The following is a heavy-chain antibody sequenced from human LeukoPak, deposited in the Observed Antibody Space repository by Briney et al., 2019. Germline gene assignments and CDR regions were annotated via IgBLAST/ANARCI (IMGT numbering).Heavy chain of an antibody. CDR1: GFTFSDYY. V-gene: IGHV3-11*03. Sequence: GGSLRLSCAASGFTFSDYYMSWIRQAPGKGLEWVSYISSSSSYTNYADSVKGRFTISRDNAKNSLYLQTNSLRAEDTAAYYCARLAGRADYFDYWGQGTLVTVSS. J-gene: IGHJ4*02. CDR3: ARLAGRADYFDY. CDR2: ISSSSSYT. D-gene: IGHD6-13*01.